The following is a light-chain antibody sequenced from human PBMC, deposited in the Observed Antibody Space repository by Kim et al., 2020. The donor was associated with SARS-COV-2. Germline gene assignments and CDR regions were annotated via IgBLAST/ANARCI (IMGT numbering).Light chain of an antibody. CDR3: QQYIKYYT. CDR1: QSISGW. Sequence: LSASVGDGVTITFLAIQSISGWLAWYQQNPGKAPKLLFYDASTLESEVPSRFSGSVSGTEFALAISSLQPDDSATYYCQQYIKYYTFGQGTKLEI. V-gene: IGKV1-5*01. CDR2: DAS. J-gene: IGKJ2*01.